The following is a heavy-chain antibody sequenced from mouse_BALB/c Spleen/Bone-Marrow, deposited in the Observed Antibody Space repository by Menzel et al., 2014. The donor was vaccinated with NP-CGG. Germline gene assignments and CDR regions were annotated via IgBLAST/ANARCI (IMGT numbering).Heavy chain of an antibody. CDR2: IDPANGNT. CDR1: GFNIKDTY. J-gene: IGHJ4*01. Sequence: EVKLMESGAELVKPGASVKLSCIASGFNIKDTYMHWVKQRPEQGLEWIGRIDPANGNTKYDPKFQGKATITADTSSNTAYLQLSSLTSEDTAVYYCARSRDYGSSYYAMDYWGQGTSVTVSS. CDR3: ARSRDYGSSYYAMDY. D-gene: IGHD1-1*01. V-gene: IGHV14-3*02.